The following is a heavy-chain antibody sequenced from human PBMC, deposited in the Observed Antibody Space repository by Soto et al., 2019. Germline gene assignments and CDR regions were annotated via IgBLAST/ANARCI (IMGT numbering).Heavy chain of an antibody. V-gene: IGHV4-34*01. J-gene: IGHJ6*03. CDR1: GGSFSGYY. CDR3: ARFGREYCSSTSCYPYYYYYMDV. D-gene: IGHD2-2*01. CDR2: INHSGST. Sequence: SETLSLTCAVYGGSFSGYYWSWIRQPPGKGLEWIGEINHSGSTNYNPSLKSRVTISVDTSKNQFSLKLSSVTAADTAVYYCARFGREYCSSTSCYPYYYYYMDVWGKGTTVTVSS.